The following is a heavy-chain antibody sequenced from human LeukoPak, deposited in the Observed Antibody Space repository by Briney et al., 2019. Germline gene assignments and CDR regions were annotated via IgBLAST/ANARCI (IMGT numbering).Heavy chain of an antibody. V-gene: IGHV1-69*04. J-gene: IGHJ4*02. CDR3: ATGGILTGYSFDS. CDR1: GGTFSSDA. Sequence: SVKVSCMSSGGTFSSDAINWVRQAPGQGLEWMGRIIPNVDITAYAQKFQGRVTITADKSTSTAYMELSSLRSEDTGVYYCATGGILTGYSFDSWGLGTLVTVSS. CDR2: IIPNVDIT. D-gene: IGHD3-9*01.